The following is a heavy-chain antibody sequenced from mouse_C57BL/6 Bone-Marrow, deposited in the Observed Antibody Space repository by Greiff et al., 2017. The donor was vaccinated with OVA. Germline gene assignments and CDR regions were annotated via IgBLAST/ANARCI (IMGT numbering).Heavy chain of an antibody. D-gene: IGHD2-4*01. CDR3: AGDYDFYAMDY. CDR2: INPSTGGT. CDR1: GYSFTGYY. Sequence: VQLPQSGPELVKPGASVKISCKASGYSFTGYYMNWVKQSPEKSLEWIGEINPSTGGTTYNQKFTAKATLTVDKSSSTAYMQLKSLTSEDSAVYYCAGDYDFYAMDYWGQGTSVTVSS. J-gene: IGHJ4*01. V-gene: IGHV1-42*01.